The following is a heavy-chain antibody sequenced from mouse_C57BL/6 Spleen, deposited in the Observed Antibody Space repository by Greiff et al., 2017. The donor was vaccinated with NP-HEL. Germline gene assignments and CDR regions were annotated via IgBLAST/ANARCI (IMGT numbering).Heavy chain of an antibody. J-gene: IGHJ4*01. V-gene: IGHV1-76*01. Sequence: VQLQQSGAELVRPGASVKLSCKASGYTFTDYYINWVKQRPGQGLEWIARIYPGSGNTYYNEKFKGKATLTAEKSSSTAYMQLSSLTSEYSAVYFCAGGAYYSNYYYAIDYWGQGTSVTVSS. CDR3: AGGAYYSNYYYAIDY. D-gene: IGHD2-5*01. CDR1: GYTFTDYY. CDR2: IYPGSGNT.